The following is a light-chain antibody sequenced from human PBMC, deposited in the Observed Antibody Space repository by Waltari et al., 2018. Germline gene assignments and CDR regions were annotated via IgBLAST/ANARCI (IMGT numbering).Light chain of an antibody. Sequence: QPVVTQSPSASASLGAPATLTCTLSRGPSNYAIPWHQQQPEKGPRFLMKLNTDGSYNKGDGIPDRFSGSSSGAARYLTISSLQSEDEADYYCQTWGTGIVVFGGGTKLTVL. CDR3: QTWGTGIVV. CDR1: RGPSNYA. J-gene: IGLJ2*01. V-gene: IGLV4-69*01. CDR2: LNTDGSY.